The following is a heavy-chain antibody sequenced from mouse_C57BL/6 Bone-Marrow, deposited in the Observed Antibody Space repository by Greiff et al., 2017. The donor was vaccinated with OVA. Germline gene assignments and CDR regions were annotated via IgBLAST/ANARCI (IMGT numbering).Heavy chain of an antibody. V-gene: IGHV1-4*01. D-gene: IGHD2-3*01. Sequence: QVQLKQSGAELARPGASVKMSCKASGYTFTSYTMHWVKQRPGQGLEWIGYINPSSGYTKYNQKFKDKATLTADKSSSTAYMQLSSLTSEDSALYYCARADVGEYRGQGTTLTVSS. CDR3: ARADVGEY. CDR1: GYTFTSYT. CDR2: INPSSGYT. J-gene: IGHJ2*01.